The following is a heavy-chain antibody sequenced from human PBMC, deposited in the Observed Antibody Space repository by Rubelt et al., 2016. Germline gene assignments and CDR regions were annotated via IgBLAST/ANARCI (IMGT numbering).Heavy chain of an antibody. V-gene: IGHV3-23*01. D-gene: IGHD3-9*01. CDR3: AKGARGDILTGYAVGDY. Sequence: KSQRGGLEWVSLISGNGRSTYDADSVKGRFTISRDNSRNMLYLQMNNLRAEDTAVYYCAKGARGDILTGYAVGDYWGQGTLVTVSS. J-gene: IGHJ4*02. CDR2: ISGNGRST.